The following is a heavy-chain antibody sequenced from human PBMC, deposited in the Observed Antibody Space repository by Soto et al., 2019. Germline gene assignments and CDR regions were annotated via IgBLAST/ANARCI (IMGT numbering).Heavy chain of an antibody. Sequence: QVQLVESGGGVVQPGRSLRLSCAASGFTFSSYGMHWVRQAPGKGLEWVAVIWYDGSNKYYAASVKGRFTISRDNSKNTLYLQMNSLRAEDTAVYYCTADDPTRYYYYGMDVWGQWTPVTVSS. D-gene: IGHD2-2*01. CDR3: TADDPTRYYYYGMDV. J-gene: IGHJ6*02. CDR1: GFTFSSYG. CDR2: IWYDGSNK. V-gene: IGHV3-33*01.